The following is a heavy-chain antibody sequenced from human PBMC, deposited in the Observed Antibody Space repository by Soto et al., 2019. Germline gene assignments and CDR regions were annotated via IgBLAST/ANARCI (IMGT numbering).Heavy chain of an antibody. J-gene: IGHJ4*02. V-gene: IGHV3-30*18. CDR2: ISYDGSNK. CDR3: AKDYIWGSYPQYYFDY. D-gene: IGHD3-16*02. CDR1: GFTFSSYG. Sequence: GGSLRLSCAASGFTFSSYGMHWVRQAPGKGLEWVAVISYDGSNKYYADSVKGRFTISRDNSKNTLYLQMNSLRAEDTAVYYCAKDYIWGSYPQYYFDYWGQGTLVTVSS.